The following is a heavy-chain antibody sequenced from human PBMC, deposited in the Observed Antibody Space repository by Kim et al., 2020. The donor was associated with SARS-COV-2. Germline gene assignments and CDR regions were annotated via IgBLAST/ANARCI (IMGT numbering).Heavy chain of an antibody. V-gene: IGHV4-4*02. Sequence: SGTLSLTCGVSGGSISSGTWWSWVRQPPGKGLEWIGEISHSGNTNYNTSLRSRVTISVDKSKNQFSLSLNSVTAADTAVYYCPRLDSDTGGYYWFDPWGQGTLVTVSS. D-gene: IGHD1-26*01. CDR2: ISHSGNT. CDR1: GGSISSGTW. CDR3: PRLDSDTGGYYWFDP. J-gene: IGHJ5*02.